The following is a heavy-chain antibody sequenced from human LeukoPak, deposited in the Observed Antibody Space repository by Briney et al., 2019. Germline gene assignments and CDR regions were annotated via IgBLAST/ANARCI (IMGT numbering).Heavy chain of an antibody. Sequence: GGSLRLSCAASGLNFSRYEMTWVRQAPGKGLEWVSYISSSGSTISSPDSVQGRFTISRDNAKNSLYLQMNSLRAEDTAVYYCATFTRSRSNTHHFASWGQGTLVTVSS. CDR1: GLNFSRYE. V-gene: IGHV3-48*03. CDR3: ATFTRSRSNTHHFAS. CDR2: ISSSGSTI. D-gene: IGHD2-15*01. J-gene: IGHJ4*02.